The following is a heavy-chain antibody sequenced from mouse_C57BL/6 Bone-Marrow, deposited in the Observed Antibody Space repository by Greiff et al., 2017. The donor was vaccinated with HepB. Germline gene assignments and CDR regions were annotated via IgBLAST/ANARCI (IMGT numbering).Heavy chain of an antibody. CDR3: ARDYSNLYYFDY. CDR1: GYTFTDHT. CDR2: IYPRDGST. J-gene: IGHJ2*01. V-gene: IGHV1-78*01. D-gene: IGHD2-5*01. Sequence: QVQLQQSDAELVKPGASVKISCKVSGYTFTDHTIHWMKQRPEQGLEWIGNIYPRDGSTNYNEKFKGKATLHADKSSSTAYMQRNILTSEDSAVYFCARDYSNLYYFDYWGQGTTLTVSS.